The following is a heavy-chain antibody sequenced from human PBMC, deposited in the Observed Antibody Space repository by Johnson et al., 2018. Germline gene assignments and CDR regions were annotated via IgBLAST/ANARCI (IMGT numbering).Heavy chain of an antibody. Sequence: QVQLVQSGGGVVQPGESLRLSCATSGFTFSQYGMHWVRQGPVKGLEWVAVISYDGTKKYYAESVKGRFTISRDDSANTLFLEMNSLRVEDTAVYYCAKNPGKYDYDRSVVHWGQGTLVTVSS. CDR2: ISYDGTKK. J-gene: IGHJ4*02. D-gene: IGHD3-22*01. CDR3: AKNPGKYDYDRSVVH. CDR1: GFTFSQYG. V-gene: IGHV3-30*18.